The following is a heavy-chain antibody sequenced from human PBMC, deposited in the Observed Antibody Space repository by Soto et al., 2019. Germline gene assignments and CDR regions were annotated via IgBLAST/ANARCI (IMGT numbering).Heavy chain of an antibody. V-gene: IGHV4-31*03. CDR3: ARVSSDWFDP. D-gene: IGHD3-10*01. J-gene: IGHJ5*02. Sequence: QVQLQESGPGLVEPSQTLALTCTVSGDPLNTVGYYWSWIRHLPGKGLEWLGYIYYSGNTYYNPSLEGRVNISGDMSKKQFSLRLSSVTAADTAVYHCARVSSDWFDPWGPGIQVTVSS. CDR2: IYYSGNT. CDR1: GDPLNTVGYY.